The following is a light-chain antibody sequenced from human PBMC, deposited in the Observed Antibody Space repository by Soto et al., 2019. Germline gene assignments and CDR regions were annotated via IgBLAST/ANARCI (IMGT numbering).Light chain of an antibody. CDR2: EVN. CDR1: SSDVGGYNY. CDR3: SSYAGSSSYAGRIPGLV. J-gene: IGLJ1*01. Sequence: QSALTQPPSASGSPGQSVTISCTGTSSDVGGYNYVSWYQQHPGKAPTLLIYEVNKLPSGVPHRFSGSKSGNTASLTVSGLQAEDEADYYCSSYAGSSSYAGRIPGLVFGTGTKVTVL. V-gene: IGLV2-8*01.